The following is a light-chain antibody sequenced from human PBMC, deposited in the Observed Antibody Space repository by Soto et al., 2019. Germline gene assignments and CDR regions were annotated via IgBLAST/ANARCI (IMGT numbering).Light chain of an antibody. CDR1: QSVSSN. J-gene: IGKJ2*01. CDR3: HQYDDGPYT. V-gene: IGKV3-15*01. CDR2: GAS. Sequence: EIVMTQSPATLSVSPGERATLSCRASQSVSSNVAWYQQIPGQTPRLLIYGASTRATGIPVRFSGSGPGTEFTLTISSLQSEDFAVYYCHQYDDGPYTFGQGTKVEI.